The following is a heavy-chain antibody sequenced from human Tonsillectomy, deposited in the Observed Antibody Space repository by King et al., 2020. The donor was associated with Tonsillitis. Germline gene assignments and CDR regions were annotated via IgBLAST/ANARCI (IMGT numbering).Heavy chain of an antibody. Sequence: QLVESGGGLVKPGGSLRLSCAASGFPFSNAWMSWVRQAPGKGLEWVGRIKSKTDGGTTHYAAPVKGRFTISRDDSKNTLYLQMKSLKTEDTAVYYCTTYDYGGNYYYYGMDVWGQGTTVTVSS. D-gene: IGHD4-23*01. V-gene: IGHV3-15*01. CDR1: GFPFSNAW. J-gene: IGHJ6*02. CDR2: IKSKTDGGTT. CDR3: TTYDYGGNYYYYGMDV.